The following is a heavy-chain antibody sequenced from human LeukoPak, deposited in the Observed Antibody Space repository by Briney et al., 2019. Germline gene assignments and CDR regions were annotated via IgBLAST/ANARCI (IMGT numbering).Heavy chain of an antibody. J-gene: IGHJ4*02. D-gene: IGHD3-10*01. CDR2: ISSSSYI. V-gene: IGHV3-21*01. Sequence: PGGSLRLSCAASGFTFSSYSMNWVRQAPGKGLEWVSSISSSSYIYYADSVKGRFTISRDNAKNSLYLQMNSLRAEDTAVYYCARDANHYYGSGSYEVDYWGQGTLVTVSS. CDR1: GFTFSSYS. CDR3: ARDANHYYGSGSYEVDY.